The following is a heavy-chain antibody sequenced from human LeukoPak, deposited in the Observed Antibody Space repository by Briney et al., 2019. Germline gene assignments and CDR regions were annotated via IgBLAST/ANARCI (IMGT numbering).Heavy chain of an antibody. CDR2: ISSSSSYI. V-gene: IGHV3-21*01. CDR1: GFTFSSYS. D-gene: IGHD3-22*01. Sequence: GGSLRLSCAASGFTFSSYSMNWVRQAPGKGLEWVLSISSSSSYIYYADSVKGRFTISRDNAKNSLYLQMNSLRAEDTAVYYCARVGDYYDSSGYGYWGQGTLVTVSS. J-gene: IGHJ4*02. CDR3: ARVGDYYDSSGYGY.